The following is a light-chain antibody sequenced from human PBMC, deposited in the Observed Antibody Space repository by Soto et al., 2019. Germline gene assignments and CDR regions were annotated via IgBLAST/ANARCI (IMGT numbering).Light chain of an antibody. V-gene: IGKV1-33*01. CDR2: DAS. Sequence: DIQMTQSPSSLSASVGDRVTITCRASQSISSYLNWYQQKPGKAPKLLIYDASNLQTGVPSRFSGSGSGTDFTFTISSLQPEDIATYYCQQYDNLPPLTFGQGTRLEIK. CDR3: QQYDNLPPLT. CDR1: QSISSY. J-gene: IGKJ5*01.